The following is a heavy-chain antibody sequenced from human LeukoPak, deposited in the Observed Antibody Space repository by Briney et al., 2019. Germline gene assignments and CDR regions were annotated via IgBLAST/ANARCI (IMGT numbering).Heavy chain of an antibody. J-gene: IGHJ5*02. CDR3: AKIGRDGDYVYWFDP. CDR2: ISYDGSNK. V-gene: IGHV3-30-3*02. Sequence: PGGSLRLSCVGSGFTFSDKWMSWVRQAPGKGLEWVAVISYDGSNKYYADSVKGRFTISRDNSKNTLYLQMNSLRAEDTAVYYCAKIGRDGDYVYWFDPWGQGTLVTVSS. CDR1: GFTFSDKW. D-gene: IGHD4-17*01.